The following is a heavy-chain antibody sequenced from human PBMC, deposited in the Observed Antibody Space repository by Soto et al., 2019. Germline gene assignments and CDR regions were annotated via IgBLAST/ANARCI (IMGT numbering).Heavy chain of an antibody. Sequence: ASVKVSCKASGYTFTGYYMHWVRQAPGQGLEWMGWIKPNSGGTNYAQKFQGRVTMTRDTSISTAYMELSRLRSDDTAVYYCARDWVDTAIQGHYYYYYGMDVWGQGTTVTVSS. D-gene: IGHD5-18*01. CDR1: GYTFTGYY. CDR3: ARDWVDTAIQGHYYYYYGMDV. CDR2: IKPNSGGT. J-gene: IGHJ6*02. V-gene: IGHV1-2*02.